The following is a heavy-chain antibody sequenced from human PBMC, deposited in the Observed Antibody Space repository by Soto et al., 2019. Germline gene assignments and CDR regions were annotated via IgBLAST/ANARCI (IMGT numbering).Heavy chain of an antibody. CDR2: IKTGNGNT. Sequence: QVQFVQSGAEVKKPGASVKVSCKASGYMFTTYAMHWVRQAPGQRLEWMGWIKTGNGNTKYSQKFQGRITISRDTSADTTYVDLTSLTSEDTAVYYCARDRLQWLPTAVDSWGQGTLITVSS. V-gene: IGHV1-3*04. J-gene: IGHJ4*02. CDR1: GYMFTTYA. D-gene: IGHD4-4*01. CDR3: ARDRLQWLPTAVDS.